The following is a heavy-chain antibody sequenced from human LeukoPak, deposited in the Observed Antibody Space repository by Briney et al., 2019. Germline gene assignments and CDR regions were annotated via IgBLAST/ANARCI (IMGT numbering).Heavy chain of an antibody. D-gene: IGHD3-3*01. CDR2: MNPNSGNT. V-gene: IGHV1-8*01. Sequence: ASVKVSCKASGYTFTSYDINWVRQATGQGLEWMGWMNPNSGNTGNAQKFQGRVTMTRNTSISTAYMELSSLRSEDTAVYYCASRDRWDFWSGYYPQNYYGMDVWGQGTTVTVSS. J-gene: IGHJ6*02. CDR1: GYTFTSYD. CDR3: ASRDRWDFWSGYYPQNYYGMDV.